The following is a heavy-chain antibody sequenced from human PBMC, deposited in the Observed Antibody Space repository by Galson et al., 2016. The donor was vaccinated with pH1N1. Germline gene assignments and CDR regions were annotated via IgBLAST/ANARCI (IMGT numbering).Heavy chain of an antibody. Sequence: LSLTCTVSGGSISSDSYYWSWTRQPAGKGLEWIGRIYTSGSTNYNPSLKSRVTISVDTSKNQFSLKLSSVTAADTAVYYCAGEDRIAAVGSTGYYYYGMDVWGQGTTVTVSS. CDR3: AGEDRIAAVGSTGYYYYGMDV. CDR1: GGSISSDSYY. CDR2: IYTSGST. V-gene: IGHV4-61*02. J-gene: IGHJ6*02. D-gene: IGHD6-13*01.